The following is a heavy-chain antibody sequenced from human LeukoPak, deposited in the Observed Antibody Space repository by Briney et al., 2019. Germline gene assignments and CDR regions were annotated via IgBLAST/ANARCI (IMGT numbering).Heavy chain of an antibody. D-gene: IGHD3-22*01. V-gene: IGHV3-53*01. CDR3: ARGSYYDSSGYYYDYYYGMDV. CDR2: IYSGGST. CDR1: GFTVSSNY. J-gene: IGHJ6*02. Sequence: PGGSLRLSCAASGFTVSSNYMSWVRQAPGKGLEWVSVIYSGGSTYYADSVKGRFTISRDNSKNTLYLQMNSLRAEDTAVYYCARGSYYDSSGYYYDYYYGMDVWGQGTTVTVSS.